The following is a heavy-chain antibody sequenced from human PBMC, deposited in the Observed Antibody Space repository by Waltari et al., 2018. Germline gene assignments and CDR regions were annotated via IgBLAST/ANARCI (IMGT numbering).Heavy chain of an antibody. CDR3: ARAPGYKGYFDY. CDR2: VNHGGDT. J-gene: IGHJ4*02. CDR1: GGSFSGYY. Sequence: QVQLQGWGAGLLRPSGTLSLTCAVSGGSFSGYYWSWIRQSPGKGLEWIGDVNHGGDTNYSPSLESRVTISVDMSKNQFSLKMRSVTAADTAIYYCARAPGYKGYFDYWGRGTLVTVSS. V-gene: IGHV4-34*01. D-gene: IGHD5-12*01.